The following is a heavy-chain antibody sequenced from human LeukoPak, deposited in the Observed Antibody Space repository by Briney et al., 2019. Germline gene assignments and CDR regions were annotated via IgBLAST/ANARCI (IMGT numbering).Heavy chain of an antibody. D-gene: IGHD1-26*01. J-gene: IGHJ6*03. CDR1: GFTFSSYD. Sequence: TGGSLRLSCAASGFTFSSYDMNWVRQAPGKGLEWVSSITSSSSYIYYADSVKGRFTISRDNAKNSLYLQMDSLRVEDTAEYYCARDPYSGNYGAYYYYYMDVWGKGTTVTVSS. CDR3: ARDPYSGNYGAYYYYYMDV. V-gene: IGHV3-21*06. CDR2: ITSSSSYI.